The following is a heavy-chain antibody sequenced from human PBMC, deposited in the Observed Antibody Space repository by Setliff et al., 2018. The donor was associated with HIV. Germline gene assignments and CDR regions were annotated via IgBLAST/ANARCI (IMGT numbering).Heavy chain of an antibody. J-gene: IGHJ4*02. CDR1: GGTFDSHA. CDR3: ARDLPTPNWGFDC. D-gene: IGHD7-27*01. CDR2: INAGNGDT. Sequence: VKVSCKASGGTFDSHAISWVRQAPGQRLEWMGWINAGNGDTKYSQKFQGRVTATTDTSASTAYMELSSLRSEDTAVYYCARDLPTPNWGFDCWGQGTLVTVSS. V-gene: IGHV1-3*01.